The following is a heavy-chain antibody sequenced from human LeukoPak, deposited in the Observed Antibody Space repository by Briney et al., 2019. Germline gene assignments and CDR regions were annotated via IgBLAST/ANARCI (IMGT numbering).Heavy chain of an antibody. Sequence: ASVKVSCKASGYTFTSYDISWVRKAPGQGLEWMGWISAYNGNTNYAQKLQGRVTMTTDTSTSTAYMELRSLRSDDTAVYYCARDQLSLPFPHIVVVVAARFDPWGQGTLVTVSS. CDR1: GYTFTSYD. J-gene: IGHJ5*02. CDR2: ISAYNGNT. CDR3: ARDQLSLPFPHIVVVVAARFDP. V-gene: IGHV1-18*01. D-gene: IGHD2-15*01.